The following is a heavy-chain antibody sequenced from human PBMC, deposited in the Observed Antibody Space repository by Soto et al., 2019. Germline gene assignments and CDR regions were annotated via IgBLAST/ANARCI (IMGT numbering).Heavy chain of an antibody. J-gene: IGHJ4*02. CDR3: ARGSHYYDSSGYPSY. Sequence: QVQLVQSGAEVKKPGSSVKVSCKASGGTFSSYTISWVRQAPGQGLEWMGRIIPILGIANYAQKFQGRVTITADKSTSTAYMELSSLRSEDTAVYYCARGSHYYDSSGYPSYWGQGTLVTVSS. D-gene: IGHD3-22*01. CDR2: IIPILGIA. CDR1: GGTFSSYT. V-gene: IGHV1-69*02.